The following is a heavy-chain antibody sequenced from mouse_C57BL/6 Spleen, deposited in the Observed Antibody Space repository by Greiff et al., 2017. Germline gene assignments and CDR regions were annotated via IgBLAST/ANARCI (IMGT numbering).Heavy chain of an antibody. CDR2: ISSGSSTI. CDR3: ARPVYGSSPWFAY. J-gene: IGHJ3*01. V-gene: IGHV5-17*01. D-gene: IGHD1-1*01. CDR1: GFTFSDYG. Sequence: EVQLQESGGGLVKPGGSLKLSCAASGFTFSDYGMHWVRQAPEKGLEWVAYISSGSSTIYYADTVKGRFTISRDNAKNTLFLQMTSLRSEDTAMYYCARPVYGSSPWFAYWGQGTLVTVSA.